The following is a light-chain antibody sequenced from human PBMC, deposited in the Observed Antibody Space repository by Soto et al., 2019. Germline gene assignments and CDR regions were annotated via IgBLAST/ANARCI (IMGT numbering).Light chain of an antibody. CDR2: SNN. CDR1: SSNIGSNT. J-gene: IGLJ2*01. CDR3: APWDDSLNGVV. Sequence: QPVLTQPPSASGTPGQRVTISCSGSSSNIGSNTVSWYQQLPGTAPKLLMYSNNKRPSGVPDRFSGSKSGTSASLAISGLQSEDEADYYCAPWDDSLNGVVFGGGTKLTVL. V-gene: IGLV1-44*01.